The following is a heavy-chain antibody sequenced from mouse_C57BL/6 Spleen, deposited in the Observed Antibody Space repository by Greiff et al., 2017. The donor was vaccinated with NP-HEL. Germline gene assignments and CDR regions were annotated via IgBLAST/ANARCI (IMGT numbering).Heavy chain of an antibody. V-gene: IGHV1-42*01. D-gene: IGHD1-1*01. CDR2: INPSTGGT. Sequence: VQLQQSGPELVKPGASVKISCKASGYSFTGYYMNWVKQSPEKSLEWIGEINPSTGGTTYNQKFKAKATLTVDKSSSTAYMQLKSLTSEDSAVYYCARSSPLITTVVMDYWGQGTSVTVSS. CDR3: ARSSPLITTVVMDY. J-gene: IGHJ4*01. CDR1: GYSFTGYY.